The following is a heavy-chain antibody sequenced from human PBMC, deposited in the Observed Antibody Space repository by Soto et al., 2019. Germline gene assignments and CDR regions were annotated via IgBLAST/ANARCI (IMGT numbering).Heavy chain of an antibody. V-gene: IGHV1-8*01. CDR1: GYNFTSDD. J-gene: IGHJ5*02. CDR2: RNPNSGNT. Sequence: QVQLVQSGAEVKKPGASVKVSCKASGYNFTSDDINWVRQATGQGLDWMGWRNPNSGNTGYAQKFQGRVTMTRNTSISTAYMELSSLRSEDTAVYYCARGLELLWFGELTKWFDPWGQGPLVTVSS. CDR3: ARGLELLWFGELTKWFDP. D-gene: IGHD3-10*01.